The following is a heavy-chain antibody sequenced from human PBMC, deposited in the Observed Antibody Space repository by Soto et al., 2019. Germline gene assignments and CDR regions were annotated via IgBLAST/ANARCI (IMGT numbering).Heavy chain of an antibody. D-gene: IGHD6-13*01. CDR3: ARENCGSWYGYYYYYMDV. CDR2: MNPNSGNT. Sequence: QVQLVQSGAEVKKPGASVKVSCKASGYTFTSYDINWVRQATGQGLEWMGWMNPNSGNTGYAQKFQGRVTMTRNTSISTAYMELGSLRSEDTAVYYCARENCGSWYGYYYYYMDVWGKGTTVTVSS. J-gene: IGHJ6*03. V-gene: IGHV1-8*01. CDR1: GYTFTSYD.